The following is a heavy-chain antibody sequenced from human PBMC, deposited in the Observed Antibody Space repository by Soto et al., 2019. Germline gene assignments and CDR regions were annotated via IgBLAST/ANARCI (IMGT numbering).Heavy chain of an antibody. CDR2: ISWNSGTI. V-gene: IGHV3-9*01. J-gene: IGHJ3*02. CDR1: GFTFHDYA. Sequence: EGQLVESGGGLVQPGRSLRLSCAASGFTFHDYAMHWVRQAPGKGLEWVSGISWNSGTIGYADSVKGRFTISRDNAENSLYLQMSSLRPEDTALYYCAKGSISLMLSAFDIWGQGTRVTVSS. D-gene: IGHD2-8*01. CDR3: AKGSISLMLSAFDI.